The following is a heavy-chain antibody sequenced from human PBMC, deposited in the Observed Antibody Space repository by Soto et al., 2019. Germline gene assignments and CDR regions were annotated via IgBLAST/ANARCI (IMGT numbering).Heavy chain of an antibody. J-gene: IGHJ4*02. CDR3: ARDSSSSWYLDY. D-gene: IGHD6-13*01. V-gene: IGHV3-48*01. Sequence: EVQLVESGGGLVQPGGSLRLSCAASGFTFRSYSMNWVRQAPGKGLEWVSYISSSSSTIYYADSVKGRLTISRDNAKNSLYLQMNSLRGEDTAVYYCARDSSSSWYLDYWGQGPLVTVSS. CDR2: ISSSSSTI. CDR1: GFTFRSYS.